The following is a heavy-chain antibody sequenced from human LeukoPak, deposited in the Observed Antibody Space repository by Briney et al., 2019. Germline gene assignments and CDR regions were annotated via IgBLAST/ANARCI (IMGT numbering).Heavy chain of an antibody. Sequence: SETLSLTCTVSGGSISSYYWSWIRQPPGKGLEWIGYIYYSGSTNYNPSLKSRVTISVDTSKNQFSLKLSSVTAADTAVYYCARHLNSYGDYEGWFDPWGQGTLVTVSS. J-gene: IGHJ5*02. CDR1: GGSISSYY. D-gene: IGHD4-17*01. CDR2: IYYSGST. V-gene: IGHV4-59*08. CDR3: ARHLNSYGDYEGWFDP.